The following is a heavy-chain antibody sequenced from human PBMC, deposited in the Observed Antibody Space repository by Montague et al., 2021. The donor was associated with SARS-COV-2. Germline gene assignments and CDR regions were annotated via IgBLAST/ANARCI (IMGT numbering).Heavy chain of an antibody. CDR1: GGSISSSSYY. J-gene: IGHJ4*02. V-gene: IGHV4-39*01. Sequence: SETLSLTCTVSGGSISSSSYYWGWIRQPPGKGLGWIGSINYSGSTYYNPSLKSRVTISVDTSKNQFSLKLSSVTAADTAVYYCARHGKTRIAMIVVVIGYFDYWGRGTLVTVSS. CDR3: ARHGKTRIAMIVVVIGYFDY. D-gene: IGHD3-22*01. CDR2: INYSGST.